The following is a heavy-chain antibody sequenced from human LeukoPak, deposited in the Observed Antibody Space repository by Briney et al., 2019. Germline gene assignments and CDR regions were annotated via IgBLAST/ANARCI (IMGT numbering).Heavy chain of an antibody. J-gene: IGHJ4*02. D-gene: IGHD3-10*01. CDR2: ISWNSGSI. V-gene: IGHV3-9*01. CDR3: AKGSSFDY. CDR1: GFTFDDYA. Sequence: GGSLRLSCAAPGFTFDDYAMHWVRQAPGKGLEWVSGISWNSGSIGYADSVKGRFTISRDNAKNSLYLQMNSLRAEDTALYDCAKGSSFDYWGQGTLVTVSS.